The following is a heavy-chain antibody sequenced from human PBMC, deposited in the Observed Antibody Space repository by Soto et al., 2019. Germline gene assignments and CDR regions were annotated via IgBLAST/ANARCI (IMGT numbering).Heavy chain of an antibody. V-gene: IGHV4-31*03. Sequence: QVQLQESGPGLVKPSQTLSLTCTVSGGSISSGGYYWSWIRQHPGKGLAWIGYIYYSGSTYYNPSLNSRVTISVDTSKNQFSLKLSSVTAADTAVYYCARDPGFGELHFDYWGQGTLVTVSS. CDR1: GGSISSGGYY. D-gene: IGHD3-10*01. CDR2: IYYSGST. CDR3: ARDPGFGELHFDY. J-gene: IGHJ4*02.